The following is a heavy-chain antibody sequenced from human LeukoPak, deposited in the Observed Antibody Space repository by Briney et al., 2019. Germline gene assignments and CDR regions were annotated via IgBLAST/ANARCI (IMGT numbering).Heavy chain of an antibody. CDR3: AYRRGLALDY. D-gene: IGHD6-19*01. Sequence: SGPTLVNPTQTLTLTCTYSGFSLSSSGVGVGWVRQPPGKALEWLALIYWDDDKRYSPSLKSRLTITKVTSTNQVVLTMTNMDPVDTATYYCAYRRGLALDYWGQGTLVTVSS. CDR2: IYWDDDK. V-gene: IGHV2-5*02. CDR1: GFSLSSSGVG. J-gene: IGHJ4*02.